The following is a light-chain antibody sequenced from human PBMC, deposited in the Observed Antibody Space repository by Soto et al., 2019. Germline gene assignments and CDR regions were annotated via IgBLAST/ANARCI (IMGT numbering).Light chain of an antibody. CDR1: QSVLHSSNNRNY. CDR2: WAS. V-gene: IGKV4-1*01. CDR3: QQSYNIPPT. J-gene: IGKJ1*01. Sequence: DIVMTHSPDSLALSLGERATINCKSSQSVLHSSNNRNYLAWYQQKPGQPPKLLIYWASTRESGVPERFSGSGSGTDFTLTISGLQPEDFATYYCQQSYNIPPTFGQGTKVDIK.